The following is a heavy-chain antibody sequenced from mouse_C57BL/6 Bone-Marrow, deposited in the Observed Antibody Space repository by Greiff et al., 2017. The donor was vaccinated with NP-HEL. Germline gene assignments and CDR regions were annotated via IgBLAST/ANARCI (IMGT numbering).Heavy chain of an antibody. CDR3: AKGLLWLRRRDYYAMDY. CDR2: IHPNSGST. Sequence: VQLQQPGAELVKPGASVKLSCKASGYTFTSYWMHWVKQRPGQGLEWIGMIHPNSGSTNYNEKFKSKATLTVDKSSSTAYMQLISLTSEDSAVYYCAKGLLWLRRRDYYAMDYWGQGTSVTVSS. D-gene: IGHD2-2*01. CDR1: GYTFTSYW. V-gene: IGHV1-64*01. J-gene: IGHJ4*01.